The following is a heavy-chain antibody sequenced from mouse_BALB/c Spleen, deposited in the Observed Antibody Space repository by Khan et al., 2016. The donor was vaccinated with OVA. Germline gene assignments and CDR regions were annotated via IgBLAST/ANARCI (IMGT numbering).Heavy chain of an antibody. V-gene: IGHV5-6*01. Sequence: EVQLQESGGDIVKPGGSLKLSCAASGFTFSTYGMSWVRQTPDKRLEWVATVSTGGHYTYYTDTVKGRFTISRDTAKNTLYLQMSSLRSEDTAMFYCTRLAYYYDSDGFAYWGQGTLVTVSA. CDR3: TRLAYYYDSDGFAY. CDR2: VSTGGHYT. J-gene: IGHJ3*01. D-gene: IGHD1-1*01. CDR1: GFTFSTYG.